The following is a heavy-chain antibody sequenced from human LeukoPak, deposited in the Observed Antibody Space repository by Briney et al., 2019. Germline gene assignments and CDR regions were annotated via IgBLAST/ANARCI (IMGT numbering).Heavy chain of an antibody. V-gene: IGHV4-39*07. Sequence: PSETLSLTCTVSGGSISSSSYYWGWIRQPPGKGLEWIGRIYYSGSTYYNPSLKSRVTISVDTSKNQFSLKLSSVTAADTAVYYCASISSSSGSAGQQNEYWGQGTLVTVSS. J-gene: IGHJ4*02. CDR1: GGSISSSSYY. D-gene: IGHD6-6*01. CDR3: ASISSSSGSAGQQNEY. CDR2: IYYSGST.